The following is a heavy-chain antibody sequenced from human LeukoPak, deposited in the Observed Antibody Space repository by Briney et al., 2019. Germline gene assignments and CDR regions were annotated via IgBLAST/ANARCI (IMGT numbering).Heavy chain of an antibody. D-gene: IGHD1-26*01. CDR2: ISAYNGNT. V-gene: IGHV1-18*01. CDR3: ARDSNSGSHDY. CDR1: GYTFTSYG. J-gene: IGHJ4*02. Sequence: ASVKVSCKAPGYTFTSYGISWVRQAPGQGLEWMGWISAYNGNTNYAQKLQGRVTMTTDTSTSTAYMELRSLRSDDTAVDYCARDSNSGSHDYWGQGTLVTVSS.